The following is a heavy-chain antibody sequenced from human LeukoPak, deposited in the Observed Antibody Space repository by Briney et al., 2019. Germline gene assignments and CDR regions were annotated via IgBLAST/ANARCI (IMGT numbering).Heavy chain of an antibody. CDR3: ARGEYYGPDV. D-gene: IGHD3-10*01. Sequence: SETLSLTCAVSGGSISSGGYSWSWIRQPPGKGLEWIGYIYHSGSTYYNPSLKSRVTISVDRSKNQFSLKLSSVTAADTAVYYCARGEYYGPDVWGQGTTVTVSS. CDR2: IYHSGST. J-gene: IGHJ6*02. V-gene: IGHV4-30-2*01. CDR1: GGSISSGGYS.